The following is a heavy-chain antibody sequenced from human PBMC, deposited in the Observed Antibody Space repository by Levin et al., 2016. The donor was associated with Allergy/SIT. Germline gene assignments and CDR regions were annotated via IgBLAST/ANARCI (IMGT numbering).Heavy chain of an antibody. CDR3: ARHWDTAMVRDY. D-gene: IGHD5-18*01. CDR1: GYSFTSYW. Sequence: GESLKISCKGSGYSFTSYWISWVRQMPGKGLEWMGRIDPSDSYTNYSPSFQGHVTISADKSISTAYLQWSSLKASDTAMYYCARHWDTAMVRDYWGQGTLVTVSS. J-gene: IGHJ4*02. CDR2: IDPSDSYT. V-gene: IGHV5-10-1*01.